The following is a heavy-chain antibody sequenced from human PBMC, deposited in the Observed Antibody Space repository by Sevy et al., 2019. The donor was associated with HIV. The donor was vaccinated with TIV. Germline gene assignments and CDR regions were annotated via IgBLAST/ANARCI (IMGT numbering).Heavy chain of an antibody. J-gene: IGHJ4*02. CDR3: SSQRTIAVAGDYFDY. V-gene: IGHV3-73*01. CDR2: IRSRAKTYAT. D-gene: IGHD6-19*01. CDR1: GFTFTGST. Sequence: GGSLRLSCAASGFTFTGSTMYWVRQASGKGLEWVARIRSRAKTYATAYAASVKGRFTISRDDSRNTAYLQMNGLKTEDTAVYYCSSQRTIAVAGDYFDYWGQGTLVTVSS.